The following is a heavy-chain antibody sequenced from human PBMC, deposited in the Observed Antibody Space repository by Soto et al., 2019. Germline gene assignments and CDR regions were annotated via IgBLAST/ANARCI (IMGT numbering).Heavy chain of an antibody. J-gene: IGHJ4*02. D-gene: IGHD7-27*01. CDR2: IWYDGNSK. CDR3: ARDSSSGEGFDL. V-gene: IGHV3-33*01. Sequence: QVQLVESGGGVVQPGRSLRLSCAASGFTFSSYGMHWVSQAPGKGLEWMAVIWYDGNSKDYGDSVRGRFTVSRDNSKNTLYLQMDSLRAEDTAVYYCARDSSSGEGFDLWGQGTLVTVSS. CDR1: GFTFSSYG.